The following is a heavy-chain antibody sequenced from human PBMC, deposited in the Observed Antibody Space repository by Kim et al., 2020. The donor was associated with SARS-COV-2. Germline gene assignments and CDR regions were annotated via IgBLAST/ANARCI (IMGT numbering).Heavy chain of an antibody. J-gene: IGHJ4*02. Sequence: YSDYVKRRFTIAGEKAKSALYLQMNSLGDEDTAVYYCARRGSSRTNSFGYWGQGTLVTVSP. V-gene: IGHV3-48*02. CDR3: ARRGSSRTNSFGY. D-gene: IGHD2-8*01.